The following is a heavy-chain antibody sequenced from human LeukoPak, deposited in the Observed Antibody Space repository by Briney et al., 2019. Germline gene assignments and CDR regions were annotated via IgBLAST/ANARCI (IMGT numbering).Heavy chain of an antibody. CDR2: IIPILGIA. Sequence: SVKVSCKASGGTFSSYAISWLRQAPGQGLEWMGRIIPILGIANYAQKFQGRVTITADKSTSTAYMELSSLRSEDTAVYYCARTRVYYYGMDVWGQGTTVTVSS. CDR1: GGTFSSYA. V-gene: IGHV1-69*04. J-gene: IGHJ6*02. CDR3: ARTRVYYYGMDV.